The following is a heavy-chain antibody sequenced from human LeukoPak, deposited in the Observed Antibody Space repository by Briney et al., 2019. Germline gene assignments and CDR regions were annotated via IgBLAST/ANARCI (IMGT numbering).Heavy chain of an antibody. CDR2: ISAYNGNT. V-gene: IGHV1-18*01. CDR1: GYTFTSYG. CDR3: ARGYSSGWYVDPSDAFDI. J-gene: IGHJ3*02. Sequence: ASVKVSCRASGYTFTSYGISWVRQAPGQGLEWMGWISAYNGNTNYAQKLQGRVTMTTDTSTSTAYMELRSLRSDDTAVYYCARGYSSGWYVDPSDAFDIWGQGTMVTVSS. D-gene: IGHD6-19*01.